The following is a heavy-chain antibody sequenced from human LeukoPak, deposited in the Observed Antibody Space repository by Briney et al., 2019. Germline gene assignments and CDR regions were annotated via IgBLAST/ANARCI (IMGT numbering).Heavy chain of an antibody. V-gene: IGHV3-11*04. D-gene: IGHD3-9*01. J-gene: IGHJ6*03. CDR1: GFIFNDYF. CDR2: ITNNGRKT. CDR3: ARMYYDILTGYYKRTLYYYMDV. Sequence: GGSLRLSCAASGFIFNDYFMGWIRQTPGKGLEWVSYITNNGRKTYYADSMKGRFTISRDNAKNSLYLQMNSLRAEDTALYYCARMYYDILTGYYKRTLYYYMDVWGKGTTVTVSS.